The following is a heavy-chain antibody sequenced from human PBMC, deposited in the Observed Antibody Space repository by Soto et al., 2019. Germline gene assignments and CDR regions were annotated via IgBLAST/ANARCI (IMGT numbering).Heavy chain of an antibody. CDR2: LFYGGTT. V-gene: IGHV4-39*01. Sequence: QLQLQDSGPGLVRPSETLSLTCSVSGGSIRSRSHYWGWIRQAPGKGLEWIGSLFYGGTTYYNPSLKSRATISVDSPKSQFSLNLNSVTAADTAIYYCVRQAEAVVGVNYFDPWGQGTLVTVSS. CDR1: GGSIRSRSHY. J-gene: IGHJ5*02. D-gene: IGHD6-19*01. CDR3: VRQAEAVVGVNYFDP.